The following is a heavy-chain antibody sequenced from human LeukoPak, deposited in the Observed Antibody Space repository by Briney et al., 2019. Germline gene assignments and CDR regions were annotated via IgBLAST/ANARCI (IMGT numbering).Heavy chain of an antibody. V-gene: IGHV4-30-4*02. CDR1: GGSISSGDYY. CDR2: IYYSGST. D-gene: IGHD6-13*01. J-gene: IGHJ4*02. Sequence: SETLSLTCTVTGGSISSGDYYWSWIRQPPGKGLEWIGYIYYSGSTYYNPSLKSRVTISVDTSKNQFSLKLSSITAADTAVYFCARERAAAGNGAIDYWGQGTLVTVSS. CDR3: ARERAAAGNGAIDY.